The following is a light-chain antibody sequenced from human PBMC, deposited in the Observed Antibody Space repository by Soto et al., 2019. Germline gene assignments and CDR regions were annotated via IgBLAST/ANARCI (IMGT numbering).Light chain of an antibody. J-gene: IGLJ1*01. CDR2: DTS. CDR1: SGAVTSGHS. V-gene: IGLV7-46*01. Sequence: QAVVTQEPSLTVSPGGTVTLTCGSSSGAVTSGHSPYWFQQKPGQAPRTLIYDTSNKHSWTPARFSGSLLGGKAALTLSGAQPEDEAEYYCLLSYIGAQVFGTGTKVTVL. CDR3: LLSYIGAQV.